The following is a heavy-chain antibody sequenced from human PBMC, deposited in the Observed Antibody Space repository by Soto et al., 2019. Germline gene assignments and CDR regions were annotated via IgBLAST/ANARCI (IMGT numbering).Heavy chain of an antibody. J-gene: IGHJ6*03. CDR2: IYYSGST. Sequence: SETLSLTCTVSGGSISSGGYYWSWIRQHPGKGLEWIGYIYYSGSTYYNPSLKSRVTISVDTSKNQFSLKLSSVTAADTAVYYCAGENIVVVPAAPWDSQPHYYYYYMDVWGKGTTVTVSS. CDR1: GGSISSGGYY. D-gene: IGHD2-2*01. CDR3: AGENIVVVPAAPWDSQPHYYYYYMDV. V-gene: IGHV4-31*03.